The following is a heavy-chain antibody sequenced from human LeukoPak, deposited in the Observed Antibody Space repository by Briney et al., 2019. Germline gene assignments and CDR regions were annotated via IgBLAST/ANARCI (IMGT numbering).Heavy chain of an antibody. CDR1: GDSVSSNSAA. Sequence: SQTLSLTCAISGDSVSSNSAAWNWIRQSPSRGLEWLGRTYYRSKWYNDYAVSVKSRITINPDTSKNQFSLKLSSVTAADTAVYYCARVVEGSYYDSSGYYFGPGFTWFDPWGQGTLVTVSS. J-gene: IGHJ5*02. V-gene: IGHV6-1*01. CDR2: TYYRSKWYN. D-gene: IGHD3-22*01. CDR3: ARVVEGSYYDSSGYYFGPGFTWFDP.